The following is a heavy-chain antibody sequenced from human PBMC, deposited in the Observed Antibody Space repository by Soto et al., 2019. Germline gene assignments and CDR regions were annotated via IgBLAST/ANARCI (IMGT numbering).Heavy chain of an antibody. CDR3: ANDGCSGGSCYYFDS. J-gene: IGHJ4*02. CDR2: ISGSGGST. Sequence: GGSLRLSCAASGFTFSSYAMSWVRQAPGKGLEWVSAISGSGGSTYYADSVKGRFTISRDNSKNTLYLQMNSLRAEDTAVYYCANDGCSGGSCYYFDSWGEGTLVTVYS. D-gene: IGHD2-15*01. CDR1: GFTFSSYA. V-gene: IGHV3-23*01.